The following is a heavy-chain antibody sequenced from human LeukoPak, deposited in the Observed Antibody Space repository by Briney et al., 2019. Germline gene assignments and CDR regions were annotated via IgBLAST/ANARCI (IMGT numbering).Heavy chain of an antibody. J-gene: IGHJ4*02. V-gene: IGHV1-18*01. CDR3: ARARLPNAYFDY. CDR1: GYNFNSYG. CDR2: ISAYDNNT. D-gene: IGHD4-11*01. Sequence: ASVKASCKASGYNFNSYGLSWVRQAPGQGLEWMGWISAYDNNTNYEQKFQDRLTVTTDTSTSTLYMELRSLRSDDTAVYYCARARLPNAYFDYWGQGTLVTVSS.